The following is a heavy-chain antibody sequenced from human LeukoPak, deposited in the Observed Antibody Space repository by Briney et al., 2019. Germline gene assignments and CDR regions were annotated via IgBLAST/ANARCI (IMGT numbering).Heavy chain of an antibody. CDR2: IYPGDSDT. CDR3: TRRIEAAGRIGTRYFDY. J-gene: IGHJ4*02. Sequence: HGESLKISCKGSGYSFTNYWIGWVRQMPGKGLGWMGTIYPGDSDTKYSPSFQGQVTISADKSLSPAYLQWSSLTASDPAMSSWTRRIEAAGRIGTRYFDYWGQGTLVTVSS. D-gene: IGHD6-13*01. V-gene: IGHV5-51*01. CDR1: GYSFTNYW.